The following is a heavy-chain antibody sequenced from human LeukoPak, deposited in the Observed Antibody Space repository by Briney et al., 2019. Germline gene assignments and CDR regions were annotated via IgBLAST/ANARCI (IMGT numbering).Heavy chain of an antibody. J-gene: IGHJ4*02. D-gene: IGHD1-26*01. Sequence: SETLSLTCTVSGGSISSYYWSWIRQPPGKGLEWIGYIYYSGTTNYNPSLKSRVTISVDTSKNQFSLKLSSVTAADTAVYYCARQWELRGRYYFDYWGQGTLVTVSS. CDR1: GGSISSYY. CDR3: ARQWELRGRYYFDY. CDR2: IYYSGTT. V-gene: IGHV4-59*08.